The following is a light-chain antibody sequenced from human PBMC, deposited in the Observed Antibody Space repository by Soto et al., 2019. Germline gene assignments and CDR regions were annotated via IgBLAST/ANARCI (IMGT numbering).Light chain of an antibody. CDR3: CSYAGSSTL. V-gene: IGLV2-23*01. CDR1: SIDVGSYNL. J-gene: IGLJ3*02. CDR2: EGS. Sequence: QSALTQPASVSGSPGQSITISCTGTSIDVGSYNLVSWYQQHPGKAPKLMIYEGSKRPSGVSNRFSGSKPGNTASLTISGLQAEDEADYYCCSYAGSSTLFGGGTKLTVL.